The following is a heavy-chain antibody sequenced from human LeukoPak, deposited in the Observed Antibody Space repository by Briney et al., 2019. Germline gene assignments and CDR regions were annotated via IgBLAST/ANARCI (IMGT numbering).Heavy chain of an antibody. V-gene: IGHV4-59*01. CDR2: IYYSGSSGST. CDR3: ARWSNGGDY. CDR1: GGSISSYY. Sequence: SETLSLTCTVSGGSISSYYWSWIRQPPGKGLEWIGHIYYSGSSGSTSYNASLKSRVTISVDTSKNQFSLNLTSVTAADTAVYYCARWSNGGDYWGQGTLVTVSS. J-gene: IGHJ4*02. D-gene: IGHD1-26*01.